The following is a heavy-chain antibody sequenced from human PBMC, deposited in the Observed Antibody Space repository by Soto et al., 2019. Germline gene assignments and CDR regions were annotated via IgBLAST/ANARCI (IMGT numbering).Heavy chain of an antibody. CDR2: IFGAGTT. CDR1: GVSVSSNF. CDR3: ARTPIGYDKRGPYYSYGMDV. V-gene: IGHV3-66*01. J-gene: IGHJ6*02. D-gene: IGHD3-22*01. Sequence: GGSPGLSCSASGVSVSSNFMSWVGQGPGKGLEWVSAIFGAGTTYYADSVEGRFTISRDNSKNTLYLQMNSLRAEDTALYYCARTPIGYDKRGPYYSYGMDVWGQGTTVTVSS.